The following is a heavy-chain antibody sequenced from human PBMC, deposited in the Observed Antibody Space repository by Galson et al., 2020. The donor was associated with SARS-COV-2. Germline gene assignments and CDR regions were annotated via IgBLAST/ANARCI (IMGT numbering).Heavy chain of an antibody. CDR1: GFTFSSYG. Sequence: GESLKISCAASGFTFSSYGMHWVRQAPGKGLEWVAVIWYDGSNKYYADSVKGRFTISRDNSKNTLYLQMNSLRAEDTAVYYCARVVLRSWALDYWGQGTLGTGSS. D-gene: IGHD3-22*01. CDR2: IWYDGSNK. J-gene: IGHJ4*02. V-gene: IGHV3-33*01. CDR3: ARVVLRSWALDY.